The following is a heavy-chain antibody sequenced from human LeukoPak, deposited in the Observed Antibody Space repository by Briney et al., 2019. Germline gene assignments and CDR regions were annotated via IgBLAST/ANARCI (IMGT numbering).Heavy chain of an antibody. J-gene: IGHJ4*02. CDR1: GFTFSSYA. V-gene: IGHV3-48*04. CDR2: ISSSGSTI. Sequence: GSLRLSCAASGFTFSSYAMSWVRQAPGKGLEWVSYISSSGSTIYYADSVKGRFTISRDNAKNSLYLQMNSLRAEDTAVYYCAREGAFGSYFDYWGQGTLVTVSS. CDR3: AREGAFGSYFDY. D-gene: IGHD1-26*01.